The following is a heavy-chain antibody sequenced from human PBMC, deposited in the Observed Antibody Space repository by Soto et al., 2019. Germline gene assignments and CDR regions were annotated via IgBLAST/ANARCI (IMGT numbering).Heavy chain of an antibody. D-gene: IGHD3-3*01. CDR3: EKDGSVIFGVVNFDY. V-gene: IGHV3-23*01. CDR2: VSGSGDST. Sequence: GGSLRLSCVVSGFSFSSYAMSWVRQAPGKGLEWVSSVSGSGDSTYYADSVRGRFTISRDNSKNTLYLQMNSLRVEDTAIYYCEKDGSVIFGVVNFDYWGQGTLVPVYS. CDR1: GFSFSSYA. J-gene: IGHJ4*02.